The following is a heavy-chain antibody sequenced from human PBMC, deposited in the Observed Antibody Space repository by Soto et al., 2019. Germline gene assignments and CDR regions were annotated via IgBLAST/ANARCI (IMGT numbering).Heavy chain of an antibody. CDR3: ATKGGYPGSNFYGAY. V-gene: IGHV3-15*01. D-gene: IGHD1-26*01. CDR2: IKGSHAGGTT. J-gene: IGHJ4*02. Sequence: EVQLVESGGGLVEPGGSIRVSCVASGFTFTKAYMTWVRQAPGKGLEWVGRIKGSHAGGTTDYATSVKGRFTISRDDSKNTLYLQMNSLKTEDTSVYYCATKGGYPGSNFYGAYWGQGTLVTVSS. CDR1: GFTFTKAY.